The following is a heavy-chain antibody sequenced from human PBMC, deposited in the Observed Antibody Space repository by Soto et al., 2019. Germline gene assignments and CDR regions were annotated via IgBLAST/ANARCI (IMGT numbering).Heavy chain of an antibody. Sequence: EVQVVESGGGLIQPGGSLRLSCVAAGFTFNIYWMHWVRQAPGKGLVWVSRIKFDESTTSYADSVKGRFTISRDNAKNTVLLQMNSLRADDAGVYYCARGIRNYYGVDVWGQGTTVTVSS. V-gene: IGHV3-74*01. CDR2: IKFDESTT. CDR1: GFTFNIYW. D-gene: IGHD5-18*01. CDR3: ARGIRNYYGVDV. J-gene: IGHJ6*02.